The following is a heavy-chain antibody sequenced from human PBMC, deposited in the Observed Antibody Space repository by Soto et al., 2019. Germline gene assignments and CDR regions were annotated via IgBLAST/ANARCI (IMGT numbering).Heavy chain of an antibody. J-gene: IGHJ5*02. Sequence: GGSLRLCCAASGVNFDIDAMTWVRQAPGMGLEWVATISGDSRTTYYADSAKGRFTISRDNSRTTLYVQMNSLRVEDTAMYYCARTAGKNMAYNWFDTWGQGTLVTVYS. CDR1: GVNFDIDA. CDR2: ISGDSRTT. D-gene: IGHD6-19*01. CDR3: ARTAGKNMAYNWFDT. V-gene: IGHV3-23*01.